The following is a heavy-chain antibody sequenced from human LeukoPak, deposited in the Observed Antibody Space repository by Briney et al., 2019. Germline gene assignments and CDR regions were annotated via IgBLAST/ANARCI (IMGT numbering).Heavy chain of an antibody. CDR1: GGSMIGCH. J-gene: IGHJ6*03. V-gene: IGHV4-34*01. Sequence: SETLSLTCAVYGGSMIGCHWTWIRQPPGQGLEWIGEVNDSGNPYYNSSLKSRLTISLDTSKNQFSLKLSSVTAADTALYYCARGRFRFLMGVGDHYYIDVWGEGTTVTVSS. CDR2: VNDSGNP. CDR3: ARGRFRFLMGVGDHYYIDV. D-gene: IGHD2-21*02.